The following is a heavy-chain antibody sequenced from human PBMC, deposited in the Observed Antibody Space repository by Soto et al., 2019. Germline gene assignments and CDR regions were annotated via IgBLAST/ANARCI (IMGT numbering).Heavy chain of an antibody. CDR3: ARDRSYVEEPYYYYGMDV. J-gene: IGHJ6*02. Sequence: GVFLRLSCAASGFTFSSYAMSWVRQATGKGLEWVSAISGSGGSTYYADSVKGRFTISRDNAKNSLYLQMNSLRAEDTAVYYCARDRSYVEEPYYYYGMDVWGQGTTVTVSS. CDR1: GFTFSSYA. CDR2: ISGSGGST. V-gene: IGHV3-23*01. D-gene: IGHD1-26*01.